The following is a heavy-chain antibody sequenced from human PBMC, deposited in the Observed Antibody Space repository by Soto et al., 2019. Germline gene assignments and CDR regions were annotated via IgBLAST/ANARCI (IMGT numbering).Heavy chain of an antibody. CDR2: ISSSSSTI. CDR3: ARDPVGATKTTNYYYYYGMDV. J-gene: IGHJ6*02. CDR1: GFTFSSYS. V-gene: IGHV3-48*02. Sequence: GGSLRLSCAASGFTFSSYSMNWVRQAPGKGLEWVSYISSSSSTIYYADSVKGRFTISRDNAKNSLYLQMNSLRDEDTAVYYCARDPVGATKTTNYYYYYGMDVWGQGTTVTVSS. D-gene: IGHD1-26*01.